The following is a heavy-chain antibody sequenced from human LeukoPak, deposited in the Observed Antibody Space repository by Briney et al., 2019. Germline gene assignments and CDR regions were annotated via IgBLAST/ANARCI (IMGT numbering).Heavy chain of an antibody. CDR2: IYYSGST. CDR1: GGSISSYY. J-gene: IGHJ3*02. D-gene: IGHD6-13*01. Sequence: SETLSLTCTVSGGSISSYYWSWIRQPPGKGLEWIGYIYYSGSTNYNPSLKSRVTISVDTSKNQFSLKLSSVTAADTAVYCCASVIAAVDAFDIWGQGTMVTVSS. V-gene: IGHV4-59*01. CDR3: ASVIAAVDAFDI.